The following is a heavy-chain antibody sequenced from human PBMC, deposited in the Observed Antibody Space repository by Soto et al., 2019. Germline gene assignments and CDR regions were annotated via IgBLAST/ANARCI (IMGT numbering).Heavy chain of an antibody. CDR3: ARDQLYTSSWYYAFDI. CDR2: ISRSGSTR. V-gene: IGHV3-48*03. D-gene: IGHD6-13*01. Sequence: SIRLSSAGSGLTFSIYQINLVRQTPGKGLEWVSYISRSGSTRYYADSVKGRFTISIYNAKHSLYLQMNTLRAEDKAVYYCARDQLYTSSWYYAFDIWGQGTMVTVSS. CDR1: GLTFSIYQ. J-gene: IGHJ3*02.